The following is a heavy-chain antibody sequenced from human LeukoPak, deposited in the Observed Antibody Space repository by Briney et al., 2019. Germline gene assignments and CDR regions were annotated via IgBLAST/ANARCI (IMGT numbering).Heavy chain of an antibody. J-gene: IGHJ6*02. CDR2: INPNSGGT. CDR3: ARDKECSASCTGGFHYGMDV. V-gene: IGHV1-2*02. CDR1: GYTFTGYY. D-gene: IGHD2-2*01. Sequence: ASVKVSCKASGYTFTGYYIHWVRQAPGQGLEWMGWINPNSGGTNYAQKFQGRVTMTRDTSISTAHMELSRLRSDDTAVYYCARDKECSASCTGGFHYGMDVWGQGTTVTVSS.